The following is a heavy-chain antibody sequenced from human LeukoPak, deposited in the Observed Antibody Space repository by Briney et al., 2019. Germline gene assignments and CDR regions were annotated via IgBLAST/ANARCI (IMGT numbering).Heavy chain of an antibody. CDR3: ARDLEMAIAPGRGNWFDP. CDR1: GFTFSSYA. CDR2: ISGSGGST. V-gene: IGHV3-23*01. J-gene: IGHJ5*02. Sequence: GGSLRLSCAASGFTFSSYAMSWVRQAPGKGLEWVSAISGSGGSTYYADSVKGRFTISRDNSKNTLYLQMNSLRAEDTAVYYCARDLEMAIAPGRGNWFDPWGQGTLVTVSS. D-gene: IGHD5-24*01.